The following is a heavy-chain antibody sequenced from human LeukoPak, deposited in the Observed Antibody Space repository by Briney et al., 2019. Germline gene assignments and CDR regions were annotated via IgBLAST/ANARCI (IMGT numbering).Heavy chain of an antibody. V-gene: IGHV4-39*07. CDR3: ARVKYEWGNWFDP. D-gene: IGHD1-26*01. Sequence: PSETLSLTCTVSGGSISSSSHYWGWIRQPPGKGLEWIGSIDDSGNTYYNASLKSRGTISVDTSNNQFSLKLRSVTAADTAIYYCARVKYEWGNWFDPWGQGTLVTVSS. J-gene: IGHJ5*02. CDR2: IDDSGNT. CDR1: GGSISSSSHY.